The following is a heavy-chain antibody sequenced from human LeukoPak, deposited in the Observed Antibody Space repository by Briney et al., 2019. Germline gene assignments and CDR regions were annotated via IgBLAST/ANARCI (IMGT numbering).Heavy chain of an antibody. Sequence: SETLSLTCTVSGGSISSYYWSWIRQPPGKGLEWIGYIYYSGSTNYNPSLKSRVTIYLDTSKSQFSLKLRSVTAADTAVYYCARIYSSGYYPIGYWGQGTLVTVSS. D-gene: IGHD6-19*01. CDR1: GGSISSYY. CDR3: ARIYSSGYYPIGY. CDR2: IYYSGST. V-gene: IGHV4-59*01. J-gene: IGHJ4*02.